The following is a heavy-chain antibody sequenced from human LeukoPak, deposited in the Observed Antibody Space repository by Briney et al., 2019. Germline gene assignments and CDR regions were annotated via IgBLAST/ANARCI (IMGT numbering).Heavy chain of an antibody. Sequence: QPGRSLRLSCAASGFTFDDYAMHWVRQAPGKGLEWVSSISWNSGRIGYADSVKGRFTISRDNAKNSLYLQMNSLRAEDMALYFCAKDIHGTGIQDAFDIWGQGTMVTVSS. CDR3: AKDIHGTGIQDAFDI. J-gene: IGHJ3*02. D-gene: IGHD1-1*01. CDR1: GFTFDDYA. V-gene: IGHV3-9*03. CDR2: ISWNSGRI.